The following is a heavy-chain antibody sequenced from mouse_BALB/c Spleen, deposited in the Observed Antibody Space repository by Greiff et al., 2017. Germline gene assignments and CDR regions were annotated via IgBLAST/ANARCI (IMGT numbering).Heavy chain of an antibody. CDR1: GFTFSSFG. CDR2: ISSGSSTI. CDR3: ARSSTVSEGFAY. V-gene: IGHV5-17*02. Sequence: EVQVVESGGGLVQPGGSRKLSCAASGFTFSSFGMHWVRQAPEKGLEWVAYISSGSSTIYYADTVKGRFTISRDNPKNTLFLQMTSLRSEDTAMYYCARSSTVSEGFAYWGQGTLVTVSA. D-gene: IGHD1-1*01. J-gene: IGHJ3*01.